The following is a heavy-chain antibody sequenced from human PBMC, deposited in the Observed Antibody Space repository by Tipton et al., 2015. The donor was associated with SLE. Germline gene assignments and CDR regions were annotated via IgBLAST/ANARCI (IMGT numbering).Heavy chain of an antibody. CDR3: ARDIVVVVAATLGTDRLGAFDI. J-gene: IGHJ3*02. V-gene: IGHV4-34*01. CDR2: INHSGST. D-gene: IGHD2-15*01. Sequence: LRLSCAVYGGSFSGYYWSWIRQPPGKGLEWIGEINHSGSTNYNPSLKSRVTISVDTSKNQFSLKLSSVTAADTAVYYCARDIVVVVAATLGTDRLGAFDIWGQGTMVTVSS. CDR1: GGSFSGYY.